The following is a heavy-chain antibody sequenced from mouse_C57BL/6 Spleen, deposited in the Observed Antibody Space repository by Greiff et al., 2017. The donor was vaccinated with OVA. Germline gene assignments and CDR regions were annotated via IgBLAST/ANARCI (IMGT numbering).Heavy chain of an antibody. CDR3: ARGGAAQAHFDY. CDR2: IDPSDSYT. CDR1: GYTFTSYW. V-gene: IGHV1-50*01. J-gene: IGHJ2*01. D-gene: IGHD3-2*02. Sequence: VQGVESGAELVKPGASVKLSCKASGYTFTSYWMQWVKQRPGQGLEWIGEIDPSDSYTNYNQKFKGKATLTVDTSSSTAYMQLSSLTSEDSAVYYCARGGAAQAHFDYWGQGTTLTVSS.